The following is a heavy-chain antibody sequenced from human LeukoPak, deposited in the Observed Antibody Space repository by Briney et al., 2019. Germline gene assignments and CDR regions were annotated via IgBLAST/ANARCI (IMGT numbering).Heavy chain of an antibody. Sequence: QPGRSLRLSCAASGFTFSTYAMHWVRQAPGKGLEWVAMIWYNGKNKHYADSVKGRFTISRDNSKNTLDLQMSSLRADDTAVYYCAKDSSTGWPYDGMDVWGQGTTVTVSS. D-gene: IGHD6-19*01. J-gene: IGHJ6*02. CDR2: IWYNGKNK. CDR1: GFTFSTYA. V-gene: IGHV3-33*06. CDR3: AKDSSTGWPYDGMDV.